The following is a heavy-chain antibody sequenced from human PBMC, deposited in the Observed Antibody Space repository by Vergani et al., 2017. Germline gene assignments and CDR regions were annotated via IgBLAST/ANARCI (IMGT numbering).Heavy chain of an antibody. CDR1: GGTFSSYA. J-gene: IGHJ3*02. CDR2: IIPIFGTA. D-gene: IGHD5-24*01. V-gene: IGHV1-69*01. CDR3: ARLAEMATSDAFDI. Sequence: QVQLVQSGAEVKKPGSSVKVSCKASGGTFSSYAISWVRQAPGQGLEWMGGIIPIFGTANYAQKFQGRVTITADESTSTAYMELSSLRSEDTAVYYCARLAEMATSDAFDIWAKGQWSPSLQ.